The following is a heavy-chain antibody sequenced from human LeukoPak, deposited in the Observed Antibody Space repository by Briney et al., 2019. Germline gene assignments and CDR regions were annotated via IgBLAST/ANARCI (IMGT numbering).Heavy chain of an antibody. J-gene: IGHJ4*02. CDR1: GFTFDDYA. CDR2: ISWNSGSI. Sequence: GGSLRLSCAASGFTFDDYAMHWVRQAPGKGLEWVSGISWNSGSIGYADSVKGRFTISRDNAKNSLYLQMNSLRAEDTALYYCAKQGRVDTAMAFFDYWGQGTLVTVPS. CDR3: AKQGRVDTAMAFFDY. D-gene: IGHD5-18*01. V-gene: IGHV3-9*01.